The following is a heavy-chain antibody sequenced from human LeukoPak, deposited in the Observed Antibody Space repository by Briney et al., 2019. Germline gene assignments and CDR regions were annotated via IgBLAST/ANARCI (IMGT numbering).Heavy chain of an antibody. V-gene: IGHV4-61*02. D-gene: IGHD6-6*01. CDR1: GGSISSGSYY. CDR3: ARGYSSTSVVGYYNYYMDA. J-gene: IGHJ6*03. Sequence: PSETLSLTCTVSGGSISSGSYYWSWIRQPAGKGLEWIGRIYTSGSTNYNPSLKSRVTISVDTSKNQFSLKLSSVTAADTAVYYCARGYSSTSVVGYYNYYMDAWGKGTTVTVSS. CDR2: IYTSGST.